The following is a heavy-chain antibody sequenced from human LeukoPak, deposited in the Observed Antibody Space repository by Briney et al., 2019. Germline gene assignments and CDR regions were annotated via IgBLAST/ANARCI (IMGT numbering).Heavy chain of an antibody. CDR2: IWYDGSNK. D-gene: IGHD3-10*01. Sequence: PGGSLRLSCAASGFTFSGYGMHWVRQAPGKGLEWVGVIWYDGSNKYYVDSVKGRFTICRDNSKNTLYLQMNSLRAEDTAVYYCARAQYGSACFDYWGQGTLVTVSS. CDR3: ARAQYGSACFDY. J-gene: IGHJ4*02. CDR1: GFTFSGYG. V-gene: IGHV3-33*01.